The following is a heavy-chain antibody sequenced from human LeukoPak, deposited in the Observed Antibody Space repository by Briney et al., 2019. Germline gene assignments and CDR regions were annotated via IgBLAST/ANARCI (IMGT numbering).Heavy chain of an antibody. D-gene: IGHD2-15*01. J-gene: IGHJ4*02. Sequence: SETLSLTCTVSGGSISSSSYYWGWIRQPPGKGLERIGSIYYSGSTYYNPSLKSRVTISVDTSKNQFSLKLSSVTAADTAVYYCARHKWWYDYWGQGTLVTVSS. V-gene: IGHV4-39*01. CDR3: ARHKWWYDY. CDR1: GGSISSSSYY. CDR2: IYYSGST.